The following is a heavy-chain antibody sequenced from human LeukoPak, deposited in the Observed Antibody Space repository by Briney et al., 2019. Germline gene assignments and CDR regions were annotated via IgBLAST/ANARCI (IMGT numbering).Heavy chain of an antibody. D-gene: IGHD5-12*01. CDR3: AKSGYDYLGQFDY. CDR1: GGSFSGYY. V-gene: IGHV4-38-2*01. Sequence: PSETLSLTCAVYGGSFSGYYWGWIRQPPGKGLEWIGSIYHSGSTYYNPSLKSRVTISVDTSKNQFSLKLSSVTAADTAVYYCAKSGYDYLGQFDYWGQGTLVTVSS. J-gene: IGHJ4*02. CDR2: IYHSGST.